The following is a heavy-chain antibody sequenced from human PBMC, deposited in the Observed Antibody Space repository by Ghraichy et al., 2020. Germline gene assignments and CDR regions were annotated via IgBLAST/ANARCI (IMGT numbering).Heavy chain of an antibody. D-gene: IGHD5-24*01. Sequence: GGSLRLSCAASGFTFSSYEMNWVRQAPGKGLEWVSYISSSGSTIYYADSVKGRFTISRDNAKNSLYLQMNSLRAEDTAVYYCARGREMWGRLGPWYYFDYWGQGTLVTVSS. CDR2: ISSSGSTI. V-gene: IGHV3-48*03. J-gene: IGHJ4*02. CDR3: ARGREMWGRLGPWYYFDY. CDR1: GFTFSSYE.